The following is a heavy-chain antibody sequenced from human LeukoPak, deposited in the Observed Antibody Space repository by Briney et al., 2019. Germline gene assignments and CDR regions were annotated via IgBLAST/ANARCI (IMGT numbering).Heavy chain of an antibody. CDR3: AKQNHPPDFDY. V-gene: IGHV3-23*01. D-gene: IGHD1-14*01. J-gene: IGHJ4*02. Sequence: GGSLRLSCSASGFTFSSYAMSWVCQAPGKGLEWVSAISAGGGSTHYTYYADSVKGRFTISRDNSKNTLYLQMDSLRAEDTAVYYCAKQNHPPDFDYWGQGTLVTVSS. CDR1: GFTFSSYA. CDR2: ISAGGGSTHYT.